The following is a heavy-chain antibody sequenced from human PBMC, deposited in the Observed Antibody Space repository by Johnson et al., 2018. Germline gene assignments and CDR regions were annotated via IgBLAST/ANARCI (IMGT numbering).Heavy chain of an antibody. D-gene: IGHD2-15*01. V-gene: IGHV3-7*01. CDR3: AGDGDSSGETYSFSYYVDV. CDR1: GFTFSNYW. J-gene: IGHJ6*03. CDR2: IKEDGSYK. Sequence: VQLVQSGGGLVQPGGSLRLSCAASGFTFSNYWMTWVRQAPGKGLEWVANIKEDGSYKYYVDSVRGRFTIPRDNAKNSLYLQMNSLRAEDTAVYYCAGDGDSSGETYSFSYYVDVWGKGTTVTVSS.